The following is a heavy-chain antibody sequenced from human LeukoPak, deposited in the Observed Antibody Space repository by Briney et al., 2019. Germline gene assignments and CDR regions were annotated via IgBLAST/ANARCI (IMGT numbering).Heavy chain of an antibody. Sequence: SETLSLTCTVSGGSISSYYWSWIRQPPGKGLEWIGYIYYSGSTNYNPSLKSRVTISIDTSKNQFSLKLNSVTAADTALYYCARSAKTFYFDYWGQGTLVTVSS. CDR3: ARSAKTFYFDY. D-gene: IGHD3-16*01. J-gene: IGHJ4*02. V-gene: IGHV4-59*12. CDR2: IYYSGST. CDR1: GGSISSYY.